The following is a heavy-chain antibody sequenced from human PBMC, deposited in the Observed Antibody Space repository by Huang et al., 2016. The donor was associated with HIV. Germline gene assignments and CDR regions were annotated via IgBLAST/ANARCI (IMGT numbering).Heavy chain of an antibody. D-gene: IGHD1-26*01. CDR2: RSYDGSNK. Sequence: VQLVESGGGVVQPGRSLRLACAASGFSFSTYGLHWVRQAPGKGRDWVAFRSYDGSNKYYAHSVKGRFTISRDTSENKVYLQMNSLRHEDTAVYYCAKDGADEEWDIDYWGQGTLVTVSS. V-gene: IGHV3-30*18. J-gene: IGHJ4*02. CDR1: GFSFSTYG. CDR3: AKDGADEEWDIDY.